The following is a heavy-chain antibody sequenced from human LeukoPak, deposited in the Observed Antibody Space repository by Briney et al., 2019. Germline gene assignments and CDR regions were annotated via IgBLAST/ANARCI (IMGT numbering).Heavy chain of an antibody. CDR2: IRRSSSYI. J-gene: IGHJ4*02. Sequence: KTGGSLRLSCAPSGFTFSSYSTNWGRHAPGKGLEWVSSIRRSSSYIYHADSVKGRFTISRDNAKLSLYLQIHGLRAEDTAVYYWARNAGSSSWYEEEFYYWGQGTLVSVSS. D-gene: IGHD6-13*01. CDR3: ARNAGSSSWYEEEFYY. V-gene: IGHV3-21*01. CDR1: GFTFSSYS.